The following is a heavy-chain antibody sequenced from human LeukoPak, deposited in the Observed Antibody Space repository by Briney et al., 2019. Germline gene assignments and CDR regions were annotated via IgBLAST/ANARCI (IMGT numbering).Heavy chain of an antibody. CDR1: GDSVTNDFF. V-gene: IGHV4-38-2*02. D-gene: IGHD1-14*01. CDR2: FCLGRDT. CDR3: ARWASISREPGGFFDH. Sequence: SETLSLTCTVSGDSVTNDFFWGWVRPPPGKELEWIGSFCLGRDTYYRPSLKSRVTISVDTSKNRFSLNLNSVTAADTAVYYCARWASISREPGGFFDHWGQGTLVTVSS. J-gene: IGHJ4*02.